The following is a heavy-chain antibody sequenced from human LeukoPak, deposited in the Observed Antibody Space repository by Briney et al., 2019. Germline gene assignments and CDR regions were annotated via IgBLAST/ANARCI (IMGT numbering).Heavy chain of an antibody. CDR2: VYTSGST. CDR3: ARSVEGYCRGGSCYSYSYYMDV. J-gene: IGHJ6*03. Sequence: ASETLSLTCTVSGGSISSGSYYWSWIRQPAGKGLEWIGRVYTSGSTNYNPSLKSRVTISVDTSKNQFSLKLSSVTAADTAVYYCARSVEGYCRGGSCYSYSYYMDVWGKGTTVTVSS. V-gene: IGHV4-61*02. D-gene: IGHD2-15*01. CDR1: GGSISSGSYY.